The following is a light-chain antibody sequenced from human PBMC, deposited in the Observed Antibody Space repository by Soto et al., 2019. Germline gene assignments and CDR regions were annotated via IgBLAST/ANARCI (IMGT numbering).Light chain of an antibody. CDR1: QSVSTN. Sequence: EIVMTQSPATLSVSPGERATLSCRASQSVSTNLAWYQQKPGQAPRLLIYGASTRATGVPARFSGSGSGTEFPLTISRLQSEDFAVYYCQQYSNWPPWTFGQGTKVEIK. CDR2: GAS. J-gene: IGKJ1*01. CDR3: QQYSNWPPWT. V-gene: IGKV3-15*01.